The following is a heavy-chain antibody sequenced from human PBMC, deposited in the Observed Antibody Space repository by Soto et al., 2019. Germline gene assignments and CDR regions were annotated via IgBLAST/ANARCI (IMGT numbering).Heavy chain of an antibody. D-gene: IGHD2-2*01. CDR3: ARSGEVVPAATPIDAFDI. CDR2: ITPFNGNT. CDR1: GYTFTYRY. V-gene: IGHV1-45*02. Sequence: SVKDSCKAPGYTFTYRYLHWVRQAPGQALEWMGWITPFNGNTNYAQKFQDRVTITRDRSMSTAYMELSSLRSEDTAMYYCARSGEVVPAATPIDAFDIWGQGTMVTVSS. J-gene: IGHJ3*02.